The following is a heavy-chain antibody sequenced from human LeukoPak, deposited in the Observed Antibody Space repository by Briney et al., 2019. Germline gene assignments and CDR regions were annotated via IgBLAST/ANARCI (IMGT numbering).Heavy chain of an antibody. CDR3: ARDEKADYYDSSGYFDY. V-gene: IGHV1-46*01. D-gene: IGHD3-22*01. J-gene: IGHJ4*02. CDR1: GYTFTSYY. CDR2: INPSGGST. Sequence: SVKVSCKASGYTFTSYYMHWVRQASGQGLEWMGIINPSGGSTSYAQKFQGRVTMTRDTSTSTVYMELSSLRSEDTAVYYCARDEKADYYDSSGYFDYWGQGTLVTVSS.